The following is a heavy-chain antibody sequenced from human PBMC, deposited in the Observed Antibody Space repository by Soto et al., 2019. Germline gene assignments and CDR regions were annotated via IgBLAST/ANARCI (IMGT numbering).Heavy chain of an antibody. CDR1: GGSISGYY. D-gene: IGHD3-22*01. Sequence: SETLSLTCTVSGGSISGYYWSWIRQPPGKGLEWSGNIYYTGTTYHNPSLKSRLIMSVDMSKNQFSLKLNSVTAADTAVYYCARLRKDFYDSSGYVLGPFDVWGQGTMVTVSS. V-gene: IGHV4-59*08. CDR3: ARLRKDFYDSSGYVLGPFDV. CDR2: IYYTGTT. J-gene: IGHJ3*01.